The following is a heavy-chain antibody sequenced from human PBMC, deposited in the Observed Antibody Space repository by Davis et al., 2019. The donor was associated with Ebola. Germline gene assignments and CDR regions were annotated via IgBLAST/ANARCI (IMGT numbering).Heavy chain of an antibody. CDR2: IKSDGSDK. Sequence: PGGSLRLSCAASGFTFRSYWMNWVRQTPDKGLEWVASIKSDGSDKYYMDSVKGRFTISRDNAKNSLYLQLSSLRAEDTAVYYCARVRGYSGYKYYGMDVWGQGTTVTVSS. D-gene: IGHD5-12*01. CDR3: ARVRGYSGYKYYGMDV. CDR1: GFTFRSYW. V-gene: IGHV3-7*01. J-gene: IGHJ6*02.